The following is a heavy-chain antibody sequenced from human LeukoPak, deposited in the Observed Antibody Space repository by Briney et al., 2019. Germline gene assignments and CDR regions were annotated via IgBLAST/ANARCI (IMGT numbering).Heavy chain of an antibody. CDR3: ARDVGLTYYDILTGQDIYYYYYMDV. J-gene: IGHJ6*03. CDR2: IKQDGSEK. V-gene: IGHV3-7*01. D-gene: IGHD3-9*01. CDR1: GFTFSSYW. Sequence: GGSLRLSCAASGFTFSSYWMSWVRQPPGKGLEWVANIKQDGSEKYYVDSVKGRFTISRDNAKNSLYLQMNSLRAEDTAVYYCARDVGLTYYDILTGQDIYYYYYMDVWGKGTTVTVSS.